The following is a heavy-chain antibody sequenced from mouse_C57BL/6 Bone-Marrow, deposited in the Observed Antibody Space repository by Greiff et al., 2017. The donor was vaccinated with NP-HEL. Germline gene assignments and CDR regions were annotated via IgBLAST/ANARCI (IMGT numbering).Heavy chain of an antibody. CDR1: GYTFTSYW. J-gene: IGHJ2*01. CDR2: IHPNSGST. V-gene: IGHV1-64*01. D-gene: IGHD2-10*01. Sequence: QVQLKQPGAELVKPGASVKLSCKASGYTFTSYWMHWVKQRPGQGLEWIGMIHPNSGSTNYNEKFKSKATLTVDKSSSTAYMQLSSLTSEDSAVYYCARKVLLGFDYWGQGTTLTVSS. CDR3: ARKVLLGFDY.